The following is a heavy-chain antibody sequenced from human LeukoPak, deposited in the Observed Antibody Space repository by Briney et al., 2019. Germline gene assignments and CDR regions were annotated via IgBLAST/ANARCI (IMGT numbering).Heavy chain of an antibody. J-gene: IGHJ4*02. V-gene: IGHV3-23*01. CDR2: ISGSGGST. CDR3: AKEGLRIAAAGYFDY. CDR1: GFTFSSYA. Sequence: GASLRLSCAASGFTFSSYAMGWVRQAPGKGLEWVSAISGSGGSTYYADSVKGRFTISRDNSKNTLYLQMNSLRAEDTAVYYCAKEGLRIAAAGYFDYWGQGTLVTASS. D-gene: IGHD6-13*01.